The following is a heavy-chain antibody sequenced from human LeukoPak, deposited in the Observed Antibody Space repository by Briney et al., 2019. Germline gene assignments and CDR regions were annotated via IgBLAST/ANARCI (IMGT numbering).Heavy chain of an antibody. CDR3: ARAPEYYYGSGVGFDP. CDR1: GGSISGYY. V-gene: IGHV4-34*01. J-gene: IGHJ5*02. D-gene: IGHD3-10*01. CDR2: INHSGST. Sequence: SETLSLTCTVSGGSISGYYWSWIRQPPGKGLEWIGEINHSGSTNYNPSLKSRVTISVDTSKNQFSLKLSSVTAADTAVYYCARAPEYYYGSGVGFDPWGQGTLVTVSS.